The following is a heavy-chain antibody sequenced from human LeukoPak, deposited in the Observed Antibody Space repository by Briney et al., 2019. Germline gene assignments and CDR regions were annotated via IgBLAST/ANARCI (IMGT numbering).Heavy chain of an antibody. J-gene: IGHJ4*02. D-gene: IGHD3-9*01. V-gene: IGHV3-53*01. Sequence: GSLRLSCAASGFTVSSNYMSWVRQAPGKGLEWVSVIYSGGSTYYADSVKGRFTISRDNSKNTLYLQMNSLRAEDTAVYYCARAYYDILTGYYTPFDYRGQGTLVTVSS. CDR3: ARAYYDILTGYYTPFDY. CDR1: GFTVSSNY. CDR2: IYSGGST.